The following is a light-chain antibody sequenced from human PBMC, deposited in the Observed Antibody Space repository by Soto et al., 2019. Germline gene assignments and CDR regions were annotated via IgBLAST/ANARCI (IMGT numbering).Light chain of an antibody. CDR3: QQLNSYPVT. CDR1: QGIRTY. J-gene: IGKJ2*01. Sequence: IPLTQSPPSLSASVGDRVTITCRASQGIRTYLAWYQQKPGIAPKLLIYDASTLQTGVPSRFSGSGSGTDFTLTISSLQPEDFATYYCQQLNSYPVTFGQGTKLEIK. V-gene: IGKV1-9*01. CDR2: DAS.